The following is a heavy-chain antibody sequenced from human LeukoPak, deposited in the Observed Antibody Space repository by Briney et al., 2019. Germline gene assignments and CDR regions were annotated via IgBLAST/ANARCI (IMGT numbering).Heavy chain of an antibody. V-gene: IGHV4-59*01. CDR2: IYYSGST. CDR3: ARDRGTGGVSDY. Sequence: SETLSLTCTASGGSISNYYWSWIRQPPGKGLEWIGYIYYSGSTNYNPSLKSRVTISVDTSKNQFSLKLTSVTAADTAVYYCARDRGTGGVSDYWGQGTLVTVSS. D-gene: IGHD2-8*02. CDR1: GGSISNYY. J-gene: IGHJ4*02.